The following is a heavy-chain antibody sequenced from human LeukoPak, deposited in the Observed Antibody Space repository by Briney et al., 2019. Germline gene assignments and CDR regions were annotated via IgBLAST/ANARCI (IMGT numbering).Heavy chain of an antibody. Sequence: SAPLSLTCTVSGGSRTSCVYYGGWIRRYPGEGLEWIGYIYHSGSTNYHPSLKSRVTISVDTSKNQFSLNLNSMTAADAAVYYCARGLGEIRWFDSWGQGTLVSVSS. CDR2: IYHSGST. D-gene: IGHD3-16*01. CDR1: GGSRTSCVYY. J-gene: IGHJ5*01. V-gene: IGHV4-61*08. CDR3: ARGLGEIRWFDS.